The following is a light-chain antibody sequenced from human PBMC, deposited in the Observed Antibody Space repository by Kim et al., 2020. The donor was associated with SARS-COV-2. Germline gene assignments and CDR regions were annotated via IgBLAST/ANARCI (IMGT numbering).Light chain of an antibody. CDR1: QSVSSY. CDR2: DAS. CDR3: QQRSNWPPT. V-gene: IGKV3-11*01. Sequence: LSPGERAPLSCRASQSVSSYLAWYQQKPGQAPRLLIYDASNRATGIPARFSGSGSGTDFTLTISSLEPEDFAVYYCQQRSNWPPTFGQGTKVDIK. J-gene: IGKJ1*01.